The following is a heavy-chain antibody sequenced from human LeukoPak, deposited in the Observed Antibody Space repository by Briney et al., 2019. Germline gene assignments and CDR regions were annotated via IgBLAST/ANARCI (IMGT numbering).Heavy chain of an antibody. Sequence: PGGSLRLSCAASGFTFRSYGMHWVRQAPGKGLEWMAFVRDDGSTKYYADSVKGRFTISRDNSKSTLFLQMNSLRAEDTAVYFCAKTVSSSWGFFDSWGLGTLVTVSS. CDR2: VRDDGSTK. V-gene: IGHV3-30*02. CDR3: AKTVSSSWGFFDS. CDR1: GFTFRSYG. J-gene: IGHJ4*02. D-gene: IGHD6-6*01.